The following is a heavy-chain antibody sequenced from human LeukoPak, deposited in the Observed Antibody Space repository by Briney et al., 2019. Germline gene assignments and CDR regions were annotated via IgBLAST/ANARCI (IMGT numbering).Heavy chain of an antibody. CDR1: RFTFSSYS. D-gene: IGHD3-10*02. J-gene: IGHJ6*04. V-gene: IGHV3-7*01. CDR3: AELGITMIGGV. Sequence: GGSLRLSCAASRFTFSSYSMNWVRQAPGKGLEWVANIKKDGSEKYYVDSVKGRFTISRDNAKTSLYLQMNSLRAEDTAVYYCAELGITMIGGVWGKGTTVTISS. CDR2: IKKDGSEK.